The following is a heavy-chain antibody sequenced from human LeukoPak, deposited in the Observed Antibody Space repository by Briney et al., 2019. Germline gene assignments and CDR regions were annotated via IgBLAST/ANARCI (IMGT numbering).Heavy chain of an antibody. Sequence: GRSLRLSCAASGFTFSSYGMHWVRQAPGKGLDWVAVIWYDGSNKYYADSVKGRFTISRDNSKNTLYLQMNSLRAEDTAVYYCAKYSAITMAHYFDYWGQGTLLTVSS. D-gene: IGHD3-10*01. J-gene: IGHJ4*02. CDR2: IWYDGSNK. V-gene: IGHV3-33*06. CDR1: GFTFSSYG. CDR3: AKYSAITMAHYFDY.